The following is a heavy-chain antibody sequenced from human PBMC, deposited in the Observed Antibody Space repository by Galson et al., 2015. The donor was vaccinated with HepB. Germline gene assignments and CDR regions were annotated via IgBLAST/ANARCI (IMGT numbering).Heavy chain of an antibody. CDR1: GYTFSSSW. Sequence: SGAEVKKPGESLKISCQGLGYTFSSSWIGWVRQMPEKRLEWVANIYPGDSETRYSPSFQGQVTISADRSINTAYLQWNTLKTSDTAIYFCVRKSDYFDNWGQGTLVTVSA. V-gene: IGHV5-51*01. CDR2: IYPGDSET. J-gene: IGHJ4*02. CDR3: VRKSDYFDN.